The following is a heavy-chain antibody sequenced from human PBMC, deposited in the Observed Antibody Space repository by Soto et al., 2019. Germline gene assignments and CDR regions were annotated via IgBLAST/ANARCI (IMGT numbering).Heavy chain of an antibody. J-gene: IGHJ3*02. V-gene: IGHV4-4*02. CDR3: ARVAVSVVAATLGAFDI. CDR1: GGSISSSNW. D-gene: IGHD2-15*01. Sequence: QVQLQESGPGLVKPSGTLSLTCAVSGGSISSSNWWRWVRQPPGKGLEWIGEIYHSGSTNYNPSLKSGVTIQVDKSKNQVSLKLRSVTAADTAVYDGARVAVSVVAATLGAFDIWGQGTMVTVSS. CDR2: IYHSGST.